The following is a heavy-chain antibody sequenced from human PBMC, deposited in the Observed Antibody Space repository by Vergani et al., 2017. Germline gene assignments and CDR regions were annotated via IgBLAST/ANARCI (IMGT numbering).Heavy chain of an antibody. J-gene: IGHJ3*02. V-gene: IGHV3-23*04. D-gene: IGHD6-19*01. Sequence: EVQLVESGGGLAQPGGSLRLSCAASGFTFTNFAMSWVRQAPGKGLEWVSTLSASDRRTHYADSVKGRFTISRDNSKNTLFLHMNSLRPEDTAVYYCAKVGRSEVAGTFGAFDIWGQGTMVTVSS. CDR2: LSASDRRT. CDR3: AKVGRSEVAGTFGAFDI. CDR1: GFTFTNFA.